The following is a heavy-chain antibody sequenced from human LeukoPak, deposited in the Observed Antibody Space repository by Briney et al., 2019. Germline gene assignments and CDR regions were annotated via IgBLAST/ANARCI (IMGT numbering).Heavy chain of an antibody. D-gene: IGHD3-10*01. Sequence: SETLSLTCTVSGYSISSGYYWGWIRQPPGKGLEWIGSIYHGGSTYYNPSLKSRVTISVDTSKNQFSLKLSSVTAADTAVYYCARTVYYYGSGSYSDYWGQGTLVTVSS. J-gene: IGHJ4*02. CDR2: IYHGGST. CDR1: GYSISSGYY. CDR3: ARTVYYYGSGSYSDY. V-gene: IGHV4-38-2*02.